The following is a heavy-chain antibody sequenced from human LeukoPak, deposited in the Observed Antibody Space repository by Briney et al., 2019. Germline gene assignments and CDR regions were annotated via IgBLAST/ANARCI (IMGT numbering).Heavy chain of an antibody. CDR2: INHSGGT. J-gene: IGHJ3*02. CDR3: ARRVRAEYCSSTSCYRTLAQRGAFDI. Sequence: SETLSLTCAVYGGSFSGYYWSWIRQPPGKGLEWIGEINHSGGTNCNPSLKSRVTISVDTSKNQFSLKLTSVTAADTAVYYCARRVRAEYCSSTSCYRTLAQRGAFDIWGQGTMVTVSS. D-gene: IGHD2-2*02. V-gene: IGHV4-34*01. CDR1: GGSFSGYY.